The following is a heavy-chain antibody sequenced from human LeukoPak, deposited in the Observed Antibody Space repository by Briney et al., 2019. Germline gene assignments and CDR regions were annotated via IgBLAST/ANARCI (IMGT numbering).Heavy chain of an antibody. CDR3: AKDGVGATSLDC. Sequence: GGSLRLSCAASGSTFSRYGMHWVRQAPGKGLEWVAVIWHDGSYEYYADSVEGRFTISRDSSKNTLYLQMNSLRAEDTAVYYCAKDGVGATSLDCWGQGTLVTVSS. J-gene: IGHJ4*02. CDR1: GSTFSRYG. V-gene: IGHV3-33*06. D-gene: IGHD1-26*01. CDR2: IWHDGSYE.